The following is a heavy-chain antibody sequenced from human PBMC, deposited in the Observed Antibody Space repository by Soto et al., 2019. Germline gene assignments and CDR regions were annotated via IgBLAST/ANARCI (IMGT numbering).Heavy chain of an antibody. Sequence: QVQVVESEGGVVQPGRSLRLSCAASGFTFSNYAMHWVRQAPGKGLEWVALISYDGSNKYYADSVRGRFTISRDNSKNTLYLQMNSLRADDTAVYYCARDLTAVTVDYWGQGTLVTVSS. CDR1: GFTFSNYA. J-gene: IGHJ4*02. V-gene: IGHV3-30-3*01. CDR2: ISYDGSNK. D-gene: IGHD4-17*01. CDR3: ARDLTAVTVDY.